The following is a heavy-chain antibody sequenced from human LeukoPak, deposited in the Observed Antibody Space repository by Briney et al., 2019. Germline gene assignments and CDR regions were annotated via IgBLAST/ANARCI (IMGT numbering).Heavy chain of an antibody. CDR1: GSTFSSYS. D-gene: IGHD2-2*01. J-gene: IGHJ3*02. CDR2: ISSSSSYI. Sequence: GGSLRLSCAASGSTFSSYSMNWVRQAPGKGLEWVSSISSSSSYIYYADSVKGRFTISRDNAKNSLYLQMNSLRAEDTAVYYCARAPAAKGDAFDIWGQGTMVTVSS. V-gene: IGHV3-21*01. CDR3: ARAPAAKGDAFDI.